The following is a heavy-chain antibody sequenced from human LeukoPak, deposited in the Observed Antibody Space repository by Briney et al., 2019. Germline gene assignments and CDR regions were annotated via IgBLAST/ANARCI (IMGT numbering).Heavy chain of an antibody. J-gene: IGHJ4*02. D-gene: IGHD2-8*01. CDR1: GFTVSSNY. Sequence: GGSLRLSCAASGFTVSSNYMSWVRQAPGKGLEWVSVISVGGSTYYADSVKGRFTISRDNSKNTLYLQMNSLRAEDTAVYYCAREAYCSTGVNCASTSRYFDYWGQGTLVTVSS. V-gene: IGHV3-53*01. CDR3: AREAYCSTGVNCASTSRYFDY. CDR2: ISVGGST.